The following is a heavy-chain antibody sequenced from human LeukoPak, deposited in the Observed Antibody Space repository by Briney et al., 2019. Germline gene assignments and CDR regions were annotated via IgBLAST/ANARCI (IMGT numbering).Heavy chain of an antibody. CDR3: ARDYTSALGYYDSSGYSPPDY. D-gene: IGHD3-22*01. CDR2: ISYDGSNK. CDR1: GFTFSSYA. Sequence: GGSLRLSCAASGFTFSSYAMHWVRQAPGKGLEWVAVISYDGSNKYYADSVKGRFTISRDNSKNTLYLQMNSLRAEDTAVHYCARDYTSALGYYDSSGYSPPDYWGQGTLVTVSS. V-gene: IGHV3-30*04. J-gene: IGHJ4*02.